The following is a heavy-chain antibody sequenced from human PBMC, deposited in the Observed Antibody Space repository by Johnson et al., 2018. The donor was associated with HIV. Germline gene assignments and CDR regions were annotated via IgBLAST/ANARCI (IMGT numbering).Heavy chain of an antibody. CDR3: VRDDDSFHI. J-gene: IGHJ3*02. CDR2: ISTDGSRT. V-gene: IGHV3-74*01. CDR1: GFTFSNYW. Sequence: VQLVESWGGLVQPGGSLRLSCVVSGFTFSNYWMDWVRQAPGKGLMWVSRISTDGSRTNYADSVKGRFTISRDNAKNTLYLQMSGLRDDDTAVYCCVRDDDSFHIWGRGTLVTVSS.